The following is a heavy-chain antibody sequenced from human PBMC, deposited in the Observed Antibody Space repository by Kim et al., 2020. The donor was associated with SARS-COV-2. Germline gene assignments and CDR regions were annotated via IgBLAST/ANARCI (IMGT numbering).Heavy chain of an antibody. D-gene: IGHD3-3*02. V-gene: IGHV1-3*01. Sequence: ASVKVSCKASGYTFTSYAMHWVRQAPGQRLEWMGWINAGNGNTKYSQKFQGRVTITRDTSASTAYMELSSLRSEDTAVYYCARDRVGIFRWGLLDYWGQGTLVTVSS. CDR1: GYTFTSYA. J-gene: IGHJ4*02. CDR2: INAGNGNT. CDR3: ARDRVGIFRWGLLDY.